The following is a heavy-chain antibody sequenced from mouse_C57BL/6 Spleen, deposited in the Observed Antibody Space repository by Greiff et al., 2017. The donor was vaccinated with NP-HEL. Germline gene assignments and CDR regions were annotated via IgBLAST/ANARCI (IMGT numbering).Heavy chain of an antibody. V-gene: IGHV1-15*01. Sequence: VKLQESGAELVRPGASVTLSCKASGYTFTDYEMHWVKQTPVHGLEWIGAIDPETGGTAYNQKFKGKAILTADKSSSTAYMELRSLTSEDSAVYYCTRGEPLRGYAMDYWGQGTSVTVSS. J-gene: IGHJ4*01. CDR2: IDPETGGT. CDR3: TRGEPLRGYAMDY. D-gene: IGHD3-1*01. CDR1: GYTFTDYE.